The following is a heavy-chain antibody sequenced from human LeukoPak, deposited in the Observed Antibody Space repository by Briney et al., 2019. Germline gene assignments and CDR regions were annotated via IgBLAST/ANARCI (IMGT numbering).Heavy chain of an antibody. V-gene: IGHV3-23*01. Sequence: AGGSLRLSCAASGFTFSNYAMSWVRQGPGKGLEWVSVVSGGGGSTSYADSVKGRFTISRDNSKNTLYLQMSSLGAEDTAVYYCAKEGIAAAPERLYYYGMDVWGQGTTVTVSS. CDR2: VSGGGGST. CDR3: AKEGIAAAPERLYYYGMDV. J-gene: IGHJ6*02. CDR1: GFTFSNYA. D-gene: IGHD6-13*01.